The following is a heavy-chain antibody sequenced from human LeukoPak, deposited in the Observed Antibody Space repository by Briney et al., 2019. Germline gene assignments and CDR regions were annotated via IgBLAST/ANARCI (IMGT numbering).Heavy chain of an antibody. V-gene: IGHV1-2*02. CDR1: GYTFTGYY. CDR2: INPSSGDT. Sequence: ASVKVSCKASGYTFTGYYMHWVRQAPGQGLEWMGWINPSSGDTDYAQKFQGRVTMTRDTSISTAYMELGRLRSDDTALYCCAVRGSGSYRDYWGQGTLVTVSS. J-gene: IGHJ4*02. D-gene: IGHD3-10*01. CDR3: AVRGSGSYRDY.